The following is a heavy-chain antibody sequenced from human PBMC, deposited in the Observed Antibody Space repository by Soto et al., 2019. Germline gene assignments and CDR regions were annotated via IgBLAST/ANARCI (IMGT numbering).Heavy chain of an antibody. CDR1: GFTFSTYW. CDR2: INQDVSEK. V-gene: IGHV3-7*01. J-gene: IGHJ4*02. Sequence: EVQLVESGGGLVQPGGSLRLSCAASGFTFSTYWMSWARQAPGKGLEWVSNINQDVSEKNYVDSVKGRFTISRDNAKNSLYLQLSSLRAEDTAVYYCASDDLDYGCQGTLVTVAS. CDR3: ASDDLDY.